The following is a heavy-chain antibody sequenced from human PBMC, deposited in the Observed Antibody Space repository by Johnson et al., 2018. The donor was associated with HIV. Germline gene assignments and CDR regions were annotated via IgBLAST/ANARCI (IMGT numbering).Heavy chain of an antibody. CDR3: ARAIAVAADAFDI. CDR1: NY. CDR2: IYSGGST. Sequence: NYMSWVRQAPGKGLEWVSVIYSGGSTYYADSVKGRFTISRDNSKNTLYLQMNSLRAEDTAVYYCARAIAVAADAFDIWGQGTMVTVSS. J-gene: IGHJ3*02. D-gene: IGHD6-19*01. V-gene: IGHV3-53*01.